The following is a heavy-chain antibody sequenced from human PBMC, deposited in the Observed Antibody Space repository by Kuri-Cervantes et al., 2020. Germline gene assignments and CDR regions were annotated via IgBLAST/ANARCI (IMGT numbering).Heavy chain of an antibody. D-gene: IGHD1-26*01. CDR2: ITTRSSTT. Sequence: GASLKISCAASGFTFSSYDMNWVRQAPGKGLEWPSFITTRSSTTYHADSVKGRFTISRDNAKNSLYLQLNRLRDEDTAVYYCARDRSGGSFDYWGQGTLVTVSS. J-gene: IGHJ4*02. V-gene: IGHV3-48*02. CDR3: ARDRSGGSFDY. CDR1: GFTFSSYD.